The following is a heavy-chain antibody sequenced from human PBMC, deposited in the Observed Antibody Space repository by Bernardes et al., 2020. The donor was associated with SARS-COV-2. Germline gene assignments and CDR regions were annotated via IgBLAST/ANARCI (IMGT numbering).Heavy chain of an antibody. CDR2: IYYDGRT. V-gene: IGHV4-39*01. J-gene: IGHJ4*02. CDR3: TVPGGDCTTTRCFAAGNVGN. CDR1: GGSISSSRHY. D-gene: IGHD2-2*01. Sequence: SEPLSLTCTVSGGSISSSRHYWGLLLQPPGKGLEWIGSIYYDGRTNYNPSLKSRLTISVDTSKNQFSLKLNSVTAADTAVYYCTVPGGDCTTTRCFAAGNVGNWGKGTLVTVSS.